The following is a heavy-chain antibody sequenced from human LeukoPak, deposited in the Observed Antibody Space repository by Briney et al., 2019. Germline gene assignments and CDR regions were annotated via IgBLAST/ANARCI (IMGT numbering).Heavy chain of an antibody. CDR1: GGSISSSSYY. CDR2: IYYSGST. CDR3: ARAHSSGWYSVGKWFDP. D-gene: IGHD6-19*01. Sequence: SETLSLTCTVSGGSISSSSYYWGWIRQPPGKGLEWIGSIYYSGSTYYNPSLKSRVTISVDTSKNQFSLKLSSVTAADTAVYYCARAHSSGWYSVGKWFDPWGQGTLVTVSS. J-gene: IGHJ5*02. V-gene: IGHV4-39*07.